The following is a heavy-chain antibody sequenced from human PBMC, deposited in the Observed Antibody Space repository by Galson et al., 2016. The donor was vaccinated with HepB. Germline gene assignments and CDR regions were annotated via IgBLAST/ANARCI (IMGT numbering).Heavy chain of an antibody. CDR3: ARDLHDYVWGTSRLIFYGVDV. CDR2: IWYDGSNK. CDR1: GFTFSSYG. V-gene: IGHV3-33*01. J-gene: IGHJ6*02. Sequence: SLRLSCAASGFTFSSYGMHWVRQAPGKGLEWVAVIWYDGSNKYYADSVKGRFTISRDNFKNTLYLQMNSLRGEDTAVYYCARDLHDYVWGTSRLIFYGVDVWGQGTTVIVSS. D-gene: IGHD3-16*02.